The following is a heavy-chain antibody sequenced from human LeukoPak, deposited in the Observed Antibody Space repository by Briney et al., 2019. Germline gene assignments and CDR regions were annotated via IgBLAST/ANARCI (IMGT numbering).Heavy chain of an antibody. CDR2: INPNSGGT. Sequence: SMKVSCKASGYTVTGYYMHWVRQAPGQGLEWMGRINPNSGGTNYAQKFQGRVTMTRDTSISTAYMELSRLRSDDTAVYYCARVYYDILTGYKPFDYWGQGTLVTVSS. CDR3: ARVYYDILTGYKPFDY. D-gene: IGHD3-9*01. CDR1: GYTVTGYY. J-gene: IGHJ4*02. V-gene: IGHV1-2*06.